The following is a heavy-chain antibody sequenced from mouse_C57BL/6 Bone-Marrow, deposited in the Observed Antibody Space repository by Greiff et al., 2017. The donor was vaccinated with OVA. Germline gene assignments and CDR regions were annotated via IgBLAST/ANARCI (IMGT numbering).Heavy chain of an antibody. D-gene: IGHD1-1*01. CDR2: IDPENGDT. Sequence: VQLQQSGAELVRPGASVKLSCTASGFNIKDDYMPWVKQRPEQGLEWIGWIDPENGDTEYASKFQGKATITADTSTNTAYLQLSSLTSEDTAVYYCTTVVGGAMDYWGQGTSVTVSS. J-gene: IGHJ4*01. CDR1: GFNIKDDY. CDR3: TTVVGGAMDY. V-gene: IGHV14-4*01.